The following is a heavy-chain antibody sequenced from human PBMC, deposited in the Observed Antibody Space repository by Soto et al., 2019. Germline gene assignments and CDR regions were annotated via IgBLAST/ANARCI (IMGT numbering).Heavy chain of an antibody. CDR3: VKDGTHLWSKQYYFDS. V-gene: IGHV3-30*01. CDR1: GFTFSDYT. CDR2: ILYDESDQ. Sequence: GGSLRLSCSASGFTFSDYTMHWVRQAPGRGLEWVAIILYDESDQYYSDSVKGRLTISRDNSKNTLYLQMHSLTTEDTAVYYCVKDGTHLWSKQYYFDSWGQGALVTVSS. J-gene: IGHJ4*02. D-gene: IGHD1-26*01.